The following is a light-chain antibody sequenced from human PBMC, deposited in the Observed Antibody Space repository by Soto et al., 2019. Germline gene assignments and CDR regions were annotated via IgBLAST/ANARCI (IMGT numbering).Light chain of an antibody. J-gene: IGKJ1*01. Sequence: DIHMTQPPPTLSASVGDRVTVTCRASQSIRGWLAWDQQKPGQAPKLLIYDASTLESGVPSRFSGSGSGTEFTLTISSLQPEDFATYYCHQYNTYSRTFGQGTKV. V-gene: IGKV1-5*01. CDR2: DAS. CDR1: QSIRGW. CDR3: HQYNTYSRT.